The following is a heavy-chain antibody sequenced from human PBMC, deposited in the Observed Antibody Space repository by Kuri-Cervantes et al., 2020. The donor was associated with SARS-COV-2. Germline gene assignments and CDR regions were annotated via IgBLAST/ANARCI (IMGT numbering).Heavy chain of an antibody. D-gene: IGHD4-17*01. J-gene: IGHJ6*03. V-gene: IGHV3-30-3*01. CDR2: ISYDGSNK. CDR1: GFTFSSYA. CDR3: ARDQGVNYGDAYMDV. Sequence: GESLKISCAASGFTFSSYAMHWVRQAPGKGLEWVAVISYDGSNKYYADSVKGRFTISRDNSKNTLYPQMNSLRAEDTAVYYCARDQGVNYGDAYMDVWGKGTTVTVSS.